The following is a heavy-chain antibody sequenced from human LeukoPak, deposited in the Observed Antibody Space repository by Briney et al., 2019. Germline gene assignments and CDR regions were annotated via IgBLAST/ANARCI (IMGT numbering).Heavy chain of an antibody. CDR3: AKDQYYYGSGSYSHYFDY. CDR1: GLTFSSYG. J-gene: IGHJ4*02. Sequence: PGGSLRLSCAASGLTFSSYGMHWVRQAPGKGLEWVAVISYDGSNKYYADSVKGRFTISRDNSKNTLYLQMNSLRAEDTAVYYCAKDQYYYGSGSYSHYFDYWGQGTLVTVSS. D-gene: IGHD3-10*01. CDR2: ISYDGSNK. V-gene: IGHV3-30*18.